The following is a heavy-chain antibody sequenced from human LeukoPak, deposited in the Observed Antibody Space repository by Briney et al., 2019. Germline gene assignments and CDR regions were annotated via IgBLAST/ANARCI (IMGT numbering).Heavy chain of an antibody. V-gene: IGHV4-34*01. CDR3: ARGEWLVLFRRFYFDY. J-gene: IGHJ4*02. Sequence: SETLSLTCAVYGGSFSGYYWSWIRQPPGKGLEWIGEINHSGSTNYNPSLKSRVTISVDTSKNQFSLKLSPVTAADTAVYYCARGEWLVLFRRFYFDYWGQGTLVTVSS. CDR1: GGSFSGYY. CDR2: INHSGST. D-gene: IGHD6-19*01.